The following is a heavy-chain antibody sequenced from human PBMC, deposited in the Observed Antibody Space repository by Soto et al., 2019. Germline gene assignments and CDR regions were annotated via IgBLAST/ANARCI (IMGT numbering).Heavy chain of an antibody. CDR2: IYYSGST. Sequence: PSETRSLTCTVSGGSISSGDYYWSWIRQPPGKGLEWIGCIYYSGSTHYNPSLKSRVTISVDTSKRHFSLKLSPVTAADTAVYYCATGTSKTAAGSIYGMDVWGQGTTVTVSS. D-gene: IGHD6-13*01. V-gene: IGHV4-30-4*01. J-gene: IGHJ6*02. CDR1: GGSISSGDYY. CDR3: ATGTSKTAAGSIYGMDV.